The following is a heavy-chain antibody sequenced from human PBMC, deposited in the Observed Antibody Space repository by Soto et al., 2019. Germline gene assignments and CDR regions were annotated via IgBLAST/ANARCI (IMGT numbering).Heavy chain of an antibody. J-gene: IGHJ5*02. Sequence: PGESLKISCKGSGYSFTSYWIGWVRQMPGKGLEWMGIIYPGDSDTRYSPSFQGQVTISADKSISTAYLQWSSLKASDTAMYYCARRREYYDSSGGVNNWFDPWGQGTLVTVSS. CDR1: GYSFTSYW. CDR2: IYPGDSDT. V-gene: IGHV5-51*01. CDR3: ARRREYYDSSGGVNNWFDP. D-gene: IGHD3-22*01.